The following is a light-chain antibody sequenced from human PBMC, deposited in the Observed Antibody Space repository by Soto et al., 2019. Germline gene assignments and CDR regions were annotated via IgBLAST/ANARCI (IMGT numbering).Light chain of an antibody. CDR3: SSYTSSSTPWV. V-gene: IGLV2-14*01. CDR2: EVX. Sequence: QSALTQPASVSGSPGQSITISCTGTSSDVGGYNYVSWYQQHPGKAPKLMIYEVXNRPXXXXXXXSXSKSGNTASLTISGLQAEDEADYYCSSYTSSSTPWVFGGGTKLTVL. J-gene: IGLJ3*02. CDR1: SSDVGGYNY.